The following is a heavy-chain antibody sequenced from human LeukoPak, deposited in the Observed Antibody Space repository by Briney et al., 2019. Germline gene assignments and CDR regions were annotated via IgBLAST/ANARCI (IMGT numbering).Heavy chain of an antibody. J-gene: IGHJ4*02. CDR1: GGSISSYY. CDR2: IYYSGST. CDR3: ARGWGAMVRGVVFDY. Sequence: SETLSLTCTVSGGSISSYYWSWIRQPAGKGLEWIGYIYYSGSTNYNPSLKSRVTISVDTSKNQFSLKLSSVTAADTAVYYCARGWGAMVRGVVFDYWGQGTLVTVSS. V-gene: IGHV4-59*01. D-gene: IGHD3-10*01.